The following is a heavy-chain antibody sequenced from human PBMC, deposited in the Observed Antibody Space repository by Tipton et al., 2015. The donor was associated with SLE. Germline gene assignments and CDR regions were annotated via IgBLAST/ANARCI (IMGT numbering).Heavy chain of an antibody. V-gene: IGHV3-21*03. D-gene: IGHD3-22*01. CDR1: GFTFSSYS. CDR2: ISRSSSYI. J-gene: IGHJ4*02. Sequence: SLRLSCAASGFTFSSYSMNWVRQAPGKGLEWVSSISRSSSYIYYADSVKGRFTISRDNAKNSLYLQMNSLRAEDTVVYYCAREGNYYDSSGLFDYWGQGTLVTVSS. CDR3: AREGNYYDSSGLFDY.